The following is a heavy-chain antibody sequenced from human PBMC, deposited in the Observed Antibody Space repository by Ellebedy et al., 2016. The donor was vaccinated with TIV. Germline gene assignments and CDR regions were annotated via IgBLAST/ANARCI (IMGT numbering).Heavy chain of an antibody. Sequence: SGPTLVKPTQTLTLTCTFSGFSLSTSGMCVSWIRQPPGKALEWLARIDWDDDKYYSTSLKTRLTISKDTSKNQVVLTMTNMDPVDTATYYCARIRVAVAGTGYYYYGMDVWGQGTTVTVSS. CDR1: GFSLSTSGMC. D-gene: IGHD6-19*01. CDR2: IDWDDDK. CDR3: ARIRVAVAGTGYYYYGMDV. J-gene: IGHJ6*02. V-gene: IGHV2-70*11.